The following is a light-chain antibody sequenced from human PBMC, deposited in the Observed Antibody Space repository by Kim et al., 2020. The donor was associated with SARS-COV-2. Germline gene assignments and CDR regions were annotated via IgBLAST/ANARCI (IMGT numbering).Light chain of an antibody. CDR3: QAWDSSTAV. CDR1: KLGDKY. J-gene: IGLJ3*02. V-gene: IGLV3-1*01. Sequence: SYELTQPPSVSVSPGQTASITCSGSKLGDKYAYWYQKKPGQSPVLVIYQHTKRPSGISQRFSVSSSGNTATLTISRAQTMDEADYYCQAWDSSTAVFGGG. CDR2: QHT.